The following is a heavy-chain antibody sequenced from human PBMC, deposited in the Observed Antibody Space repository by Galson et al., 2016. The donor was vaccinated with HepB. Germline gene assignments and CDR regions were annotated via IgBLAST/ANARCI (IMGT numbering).Heavy chain of an antibody. CDR3: ARLRYSTGPIDY. CDR2: IYYSGTT. J-gene: IGHJ4*02. CDR1: GGSISSSDYY. D-gene: IGHD6-19*01. Sequence: ETLSLTCTVSGGSISSSDYYWGWIRQPPGKGLEWVGSIYYSGTTYYNLSLKSRVTISVDTSKNQFSLKLSSVTAADTAVYYCARLRYSTGPIDYWGQGTLVIVSS. V-gene: IGHV4-39*01.